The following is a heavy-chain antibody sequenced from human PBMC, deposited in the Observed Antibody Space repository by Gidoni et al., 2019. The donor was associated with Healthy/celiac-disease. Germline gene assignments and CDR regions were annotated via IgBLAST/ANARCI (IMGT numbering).Heavy chain of an antibody. V-gene: IGHV3-23*01. D-gene: IGHD3-22*01. CDR3: AKAPAFTYYYESSRYYFDY. J-gene: IGHJ4*02. CDR2: ISGSGGST. CDR1: GFTFSTYA. Sequence: EVQLLESGGGLVQPGGSLRLSCAASGFTFSTYAMSWVRQAPGKGLEWVSGISGSGGSTYYADSVKGRFTISRDSSKNTLYLQMNSLGAEDTAVYYCAKAPAFTYYYESSRYYFDYWGQGTLVTVSS.